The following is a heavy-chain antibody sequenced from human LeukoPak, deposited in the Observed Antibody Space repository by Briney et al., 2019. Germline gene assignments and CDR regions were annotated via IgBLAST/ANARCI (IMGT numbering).Heavy chain of an antibody. CDR3: ARELKDYYRKDV. V-gene: IGHV3-21*01. J-gene: IGHJ6*02. CDR2: ISSRSSYI. Sequence: PGGSLRLSCAASGFTFSTYSMNWVRQAPGKGLEWVSYISSRSSYIYYADSVKGRFTISRDNAKNSLYLQVNSLRAEDTAVYYCARELKDYYRKDVLGQGTTVTVSS. CDR1: GFTFSTYS.